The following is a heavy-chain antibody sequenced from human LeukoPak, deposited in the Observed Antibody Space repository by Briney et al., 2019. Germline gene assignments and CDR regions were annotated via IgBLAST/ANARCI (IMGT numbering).Heavy chain of an antibody. V-gene: IGHV4-59*12. CDR3: ARDSRVAVAGLDY. J-gene: IGHJ4*02. Sequence: SETLSLTCTVSGGSISSYYWSWIRQPPGKGLEWIGYIYYSGSTNYNPSLKSRVTISVDTSKNQFSLKLSSVTAADTAVYYCARDSRVAVAGLDYWGQGTLVTVSS. D-gene: IGHD6-19*01. CDR1: GGSISSYY. CDR2: IYYSGST.